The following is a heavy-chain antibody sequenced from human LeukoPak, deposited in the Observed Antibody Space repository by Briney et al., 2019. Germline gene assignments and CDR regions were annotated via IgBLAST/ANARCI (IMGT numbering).Heavy chain of an antibody. CDR2: ISSDGSST. V-gene: IGHV3-74*01. CDR1: GFTFSHFW. CDR3: ARGRPHGSDY. J-gene: IGHJ4*02. D-gene: IGHD2-15*01. Sequence: GGSLRLSCAASGFTFSHFWMSWVRQAPGKGLVWVSRISSDGSSTNYADSVKGRFTISRDNAKNTLYLQMNSLRVEDTAVYYCARGRPHGSDYWGQGTLVTVSS.